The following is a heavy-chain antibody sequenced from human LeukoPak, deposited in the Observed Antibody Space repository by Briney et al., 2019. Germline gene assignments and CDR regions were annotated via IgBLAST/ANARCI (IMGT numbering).Heavy chain of an antibody. CDR2: ISSSSSYT. CDR1: RFTFSDYY. CDR3: ARAKGLLWFGIYYFDY. Sequence: GGSLRLSCAASRFTFSDYYMSCIRQAPGKGLEWVSYISSSSSYTNYADSVKGRFTISRDNAKNSLYLQMNSLRAEDTAVYYCARAKGLLWFGIYYFDYWGQGTLVTVSS. J-gene: IGHJ4*02. D-gene: IGHD3-10*01. V-gene: IGHV3-11*06.